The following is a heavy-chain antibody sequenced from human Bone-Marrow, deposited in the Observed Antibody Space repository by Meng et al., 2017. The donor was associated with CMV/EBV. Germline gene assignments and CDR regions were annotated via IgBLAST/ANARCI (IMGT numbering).Heavy chain of an antibody. CDR1: GFTFSSYG. V-gene: IGHV3-30*12. D-gene: IGHD2-2*01. CDR3: TRQQYQLLSTRNWFDP. J-gene: IGHJ5*02. CDR2: ISYDGSNK. Sequence: GESLKISCAASGFTFSSYGMHWVRQAPGKGLEWVAVISYDGSNKYYEDSVKGRFTISRDNSKNTAYRQMNSLKTEDTAVYYCTRQQYQLLSTRNWFDPWGQGTLITVSS.